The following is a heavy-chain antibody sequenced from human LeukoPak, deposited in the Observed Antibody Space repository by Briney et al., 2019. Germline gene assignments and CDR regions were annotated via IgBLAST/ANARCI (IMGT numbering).Heavy chain of an antibody. D-gene: IGHD3-10*01. V-gene: IGHV4-34*01. CDR1: GWFFSGYY. J-gene: IGHJ4*02. CDR3: AARGENIPPHSFDY. Sequence: SETLPLTCAVYGWFFSGYYWSWILQPPAKGLEWIVEINHSGSTNYNPPLNSRVTISVDTSKNQFSLKLSSVTAPDTAVYYCAARGENIPPHSFDYWGQGTLVTVSS. CDR2: INHSGST.